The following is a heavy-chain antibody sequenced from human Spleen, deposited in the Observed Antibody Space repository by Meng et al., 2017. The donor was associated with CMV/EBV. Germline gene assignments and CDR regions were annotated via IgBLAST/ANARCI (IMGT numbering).Heavy chain of an antibody. D-gene: IGHD4-17*01. V-gene: IGHV1-69*05. Sequence: CKASGGTFSRDAISWVRQAPGQGLEWMGGIIPIFGTANYAQKFQGRVTITTDESTSTAYMELSSLRSEDTAVYYCATKDRPPYGDYVDWGQGTLVTVSS. CDR2: IIPIFGTA. J-gene: IGHJ4*02. CDR1: GGTFSRDA. CDR3: ATKDRPPYGDYVD.